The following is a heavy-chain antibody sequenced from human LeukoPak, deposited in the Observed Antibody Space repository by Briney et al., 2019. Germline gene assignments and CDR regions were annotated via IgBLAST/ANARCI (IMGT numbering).Heavy chain of an antibody. CDR1: GFTVSSNY. D-gene: IGHD5-18*01. Sequence: PGGSLRLSCAASGFTVSSNYMSWVRQAPGKGLEWVSIIYSGGSTYYADSVKGRFTISRDNSKNTSYLQMNSLRAEDTAVYFCVRVGYSYGYGDWNHFDYWGQGTLVTVSS. V-gene: IGHV3-66*02. CDR2: IYSGGST. J-gene: IGHJ4*02. CDR3: VRVGYSYGYGDWNHFDY.